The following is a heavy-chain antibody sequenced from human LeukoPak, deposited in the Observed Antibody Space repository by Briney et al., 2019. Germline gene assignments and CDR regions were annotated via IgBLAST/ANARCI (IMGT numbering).Heavy chain of an antibody. CDR2: VFHSGST. J-gene: IGHJ4*02. D-gene: IGHD6-19*01. V-gene: IGHV4-4*02. CDR1: GDSISSNEW. Sequence: SETLSLTCSVSGDSISSNEWWSWVRQPPGKGLEWIGEVFHSGSTNFNPSLKSRVTMSIDKSKNQFSLEVTSVTAADTAIYYCARDLAVAGTNYFDFWGQGVLVTVSS. CDR3: ARDLAVAGTNYFDF.